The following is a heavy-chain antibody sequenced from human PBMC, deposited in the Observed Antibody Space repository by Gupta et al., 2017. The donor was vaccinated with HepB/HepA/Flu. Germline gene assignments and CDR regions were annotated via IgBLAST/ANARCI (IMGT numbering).Heavy chain of an antibody. CDR1: GFTFGDYA. Sequence: EVQLVESGGGLVKPGRSLRLSCTASGFTFGDYAMSWFRQAPGKGLEWVGFIRSKADGGTTEYAASVKGRFTISRDDSKSIAYLQMNSLKTEDTAVYYCTRYYYDSSGYYFRAFDIWGQGTMVTVSS. CDR2: IRSKADGGTT. D-gene: IGHD3-22*01. J-gene: IGHJ3*02. CDR3: TRYYYDSSGYYFRAFDI. V-gene: IGHV3-49*05.